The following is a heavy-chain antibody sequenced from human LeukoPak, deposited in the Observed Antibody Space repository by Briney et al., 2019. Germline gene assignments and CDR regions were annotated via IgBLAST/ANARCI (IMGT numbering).Heavy chain of an antibody. Sequence: GGSLRLSCAAHGFTFSSYWMHWVRQRPGKGLVWVSRIHLDGRTTNYADSVKGRFTISRDNAKNTLSLEMNSLRPENTAVYYCARGGSPSDYWGQGTLVSVSS. V-gene: IGHV3-74*01. D-gene: IGHD3-16*01. J-gene: IGHJ4*02. CDR3: ARGGSPSDY. CDR2: IHLDGRTT. CDR1: GFTFSSYW.